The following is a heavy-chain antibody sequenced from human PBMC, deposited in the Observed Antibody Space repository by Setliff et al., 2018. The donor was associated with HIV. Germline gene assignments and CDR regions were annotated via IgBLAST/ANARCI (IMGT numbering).Heavy chain of an antibody. D-gene: IGHD6-13*01. Sequence: SETLSLTCTVSGGSISSSSYYWGWIRQPPGKGLEWIGSIYYSGSTYYNPSLKSRVTISVDTSKNQFSLKLSSVTAADTAVYYCARRGAAAGRGDYWGQGTLVTSPQ. J-gene: IGHJ4*02. CDR1: GGSISSSSYY. CDR3: ARRGAAAGRGDY. CDR2: IYYSGST. V-gene: IGHV4-39*01.